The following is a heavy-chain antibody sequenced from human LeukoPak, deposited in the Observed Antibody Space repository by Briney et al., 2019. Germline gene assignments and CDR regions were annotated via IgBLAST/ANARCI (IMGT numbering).Heavy chain of an antibody. CDR2: IYYSGST. J-gene: IGHJ4*02. D-gene: IGHD3-10*01. Sequence: SETLSLTCTVSGGSISSSSYYWGWIRQPPGKGLEWIGSIYYSGSTYYNPSLKSRVTISVDTSKNQFSLKLSSVTAADTAVYYCARTNGSGSTPDYWGQGTLVTVSS. CDR3: ARTNGSGSTPDY. V-gene: IGHV4-39*07. CDR1: GGSISSSSYY.